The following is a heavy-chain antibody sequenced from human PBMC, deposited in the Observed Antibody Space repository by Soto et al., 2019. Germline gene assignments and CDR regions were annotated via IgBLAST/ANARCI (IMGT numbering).Heavy chain of an antibody. CDR3: ARVAVVGTNDF. D-gene: IGHD2-2*01. J-gene: IGHJ4*02. V-gene: IGHV1-46*01. Sequence: ASVKVSCKASGYTFTSYYMHGVGQAPGQGLEWMGIINPSGGSTSYAQKFQGRVTMTRDTSTSTVYMELSSLRSEDTAVYYCARVAVVGTNDFWGQGTLVTVSX. CDR1: GYTFTSYY. CDR2: INPSGGST.